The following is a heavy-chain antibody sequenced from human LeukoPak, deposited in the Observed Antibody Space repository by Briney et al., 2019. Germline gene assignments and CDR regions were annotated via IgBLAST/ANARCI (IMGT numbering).Heavy chain of an antibody. J-gene: IGHJ4*02. CDR2: INHSGST. D-gene: IGHD6-13*01. V-gene: IGHV4-34*01. Sequence: SETLSLTXAVYGGSFSGYYWSWIRQPPGKGLEWIGEINHSGSTNYNPSLKSRVTISVDTSKNQFSLKLSSVTAADTAVYYCARVRSSSWYQEDYWGQGTLVTVSS. CDR1: GGSFSGYY. CDR3: ARVRSSSWYQEDY.